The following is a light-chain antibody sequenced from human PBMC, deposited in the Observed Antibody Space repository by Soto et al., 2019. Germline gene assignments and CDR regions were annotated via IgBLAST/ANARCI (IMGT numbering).Light chain of an antibody. CDR3: QQYNRYWT. V-gene: IGKV1-5*03. Sequence: DLQMTQSPSTLSASVGDRVTITCRASQSISIWLAWYQQKPGKAPNLLIYKASSLETGVPSRFGGSGSGTEFTLTISSLQPDDFATYYCQQYNRYWTFGQGTKVEIK. CDR2: KAS. CDR1: QSISIW. J-gene: IGKJ1*01.